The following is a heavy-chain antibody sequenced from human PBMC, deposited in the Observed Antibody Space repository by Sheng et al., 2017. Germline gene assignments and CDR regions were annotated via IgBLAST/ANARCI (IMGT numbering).Heavy chain of an antibody. J-gene: IGHJ4*02. CDR3: VGSDWSTAFGY. Sequence: QLQLQESGPGLVKPSETLSLTCTVSGGSTSRTNYYWGWIRQSPVKGLEWIGSIYYGGSTYYNPSLKSRVTISLDTSKNQFSLKLSSVTAADTAVYYCVGSDWSTAFGYWGQGTVVTVSS. D-gene: IGHD3-9*01. CDR2: IYYGGST. CDR1: GGSTSRTNYY. V-gene: IGHV4-39*07.